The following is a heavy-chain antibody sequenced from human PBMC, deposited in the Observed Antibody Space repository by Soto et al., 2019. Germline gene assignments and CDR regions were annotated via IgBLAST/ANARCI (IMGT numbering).Heavy chain of an antibody. CDR3: ARVGYYYGSGSYYQSIDY. CDR2: IYYSGST. Sequence: SETLSLTCTVSGGSISSYYWSWIRQPPGKGLEWIGYIYYSGSTNYNPSLKSRVTISVDTSKNQFSLKLSSVTAADTAVYYCARVGYYYGSGSYYQSIDYWGQGTLVTVSS. D-gene: IGHD3-10*01. CDR1: GGSISSYY. J-gene: IGHJ4*02. V-gene: IGHV4-59*01.